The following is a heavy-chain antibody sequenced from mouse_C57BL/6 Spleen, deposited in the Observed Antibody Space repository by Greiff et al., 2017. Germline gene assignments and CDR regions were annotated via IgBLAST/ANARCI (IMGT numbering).Heavy chain of an antibody. CDR1: GYTFTTYP. CDR2: FHPYNDDT. CDR3: ARGGYGSSYLFAY. D-gene: IGHD1-1*01. Sequence: VQLQESGAELVKPGASVKMSCKASGYTFTTYPIEWMKQNHGKSLEWIGNFHPYNDDTKYNEKFKGKATLTVEKSSSTVYLELSRLTSEDSAVYYCARGGYGSSYLFAYWGQGTLVTVSA. V-gene: IGHV1-47*01. J-gene: IGHJ3*01.